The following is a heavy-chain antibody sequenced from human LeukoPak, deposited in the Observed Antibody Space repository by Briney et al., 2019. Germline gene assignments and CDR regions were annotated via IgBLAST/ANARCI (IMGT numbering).Heavy chain of an antibody. CDR1: GGSISSGGSY. CDR2: IYYSGST. D-gene: IGHD2-15*01. V-gene: IGHV4-31*03. J-gene: IGHJ3*02. Sequence: SQTLSLTCTVSGGSISSGGSYWSWIRQHPGKGLEWIGYIYYSGSTYYNPSLKSRVTISVDTSKNQFSLKLSSVTAADTAVYYCASAAPMIHAFDIWGQGTMVTVSS. CDR3: ASAAPMIHAFDI.